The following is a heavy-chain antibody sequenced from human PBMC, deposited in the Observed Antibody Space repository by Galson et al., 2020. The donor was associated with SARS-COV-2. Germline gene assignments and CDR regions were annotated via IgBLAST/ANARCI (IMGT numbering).Heavy chain of an antibody. CDR3: AKDSLQDRSPFQH. J-gene: IGHJ1*01. Sequence: QLGESLKISCAASGFTFSSYGMHWVRQAPGKGLEWVAVISYDGSNKYYADSVKGRFTISRDNSKNTLYLQMNSLRAEDTALYYCAKDSLQDRSPFQHWGQGTLVTVSS. CDR1: GFTFSSYG. D-gene: IGHD1-26*01. CDR2: ISYDGSNK. V-gene: IGHV3-30*18.